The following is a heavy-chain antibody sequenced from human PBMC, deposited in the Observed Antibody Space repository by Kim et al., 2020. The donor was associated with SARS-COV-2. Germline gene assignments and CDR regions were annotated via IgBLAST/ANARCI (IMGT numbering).Heavy chain of an antibody. CDR1: GFTFSSYA. J-gene: IGHJ5*02. D-gene: IGHD3-10*01. V-gene: IGHV3-30*04. Sequence: GGSLRLSCAASGFTFSSYAMHWVRQAPGKGLEWVAVISYDGSNKYYADSVKGRFTISRDNSKNTLYLQMNSLRAEDTAVHYCARDASGSYSGRFDPWGQGTLVTVSS. CDR3: ARDASGSYSGRFDP. CDR2: ISYDGSNK.